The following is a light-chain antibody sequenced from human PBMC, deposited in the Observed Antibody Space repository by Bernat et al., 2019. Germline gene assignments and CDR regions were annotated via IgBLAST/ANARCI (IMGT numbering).Light chain of an antibody. CDR3: CSVAGNYTLGV. CDR1: SSDVGAYDR. J-gene: IGLJ3*02. CDR2: DVT. Sequence: QSALTQPRSVSGSPGQSVTISCTGTSSDVGAYDRVSWYQQHPGKLPKLVIYDVTKRPSGVPDRFSGSKSCSTASLTISGLQAGNEADYHCCSVAGNYTLGVFGGGTKLTV. V-gene: IGLV2-11*01.